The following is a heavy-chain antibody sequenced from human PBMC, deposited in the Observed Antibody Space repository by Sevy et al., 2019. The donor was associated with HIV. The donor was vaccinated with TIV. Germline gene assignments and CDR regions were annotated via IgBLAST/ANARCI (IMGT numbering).Heavy chain of an antibody. CDR3: ARAYCSGGRCYSHAY. CDR1: GYIFTTYR. V-gene: IGHV1-18*01. D-gene: IGHD2-15*01. CDR2: ISPHNGDT. Sequence: ASVKVSCEASGYIFTTYRISWVRQAPGQGLEWLGWISPHNGDTNYVQKFQGRVTMITDTSTSTAFMELRSLRADDTAVYYCARAYCSGGRCYSHAYWGQGTLVTVSS. J-gene: IGHJ4*02.